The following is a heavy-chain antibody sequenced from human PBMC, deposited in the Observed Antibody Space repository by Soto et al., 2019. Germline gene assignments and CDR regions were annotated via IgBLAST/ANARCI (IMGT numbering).Heavy chain of an antibody. CDR1: GGSVSSVTYY. CDR3: ARADDYKSSWFDP. D-gene: IGHD4-4*01. CDR2: INYSGST. J-gene: IGHJ5*02. Sequence: QVLLQESGPGLVKPSETLSLTCIVSGGSVSSVTYYWSWIRQPPGKGLEWIGYINYSGSTNYNPSLKSRVSMSLDTSKNQFSLKLISVTAADTAVYYCARADDYKSSWFDPWGQGTLVTVSS. V-gene: IGHV4-61*01.